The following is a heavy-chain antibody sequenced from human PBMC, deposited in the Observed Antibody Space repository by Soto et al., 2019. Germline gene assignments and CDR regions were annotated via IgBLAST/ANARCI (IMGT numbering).Heavy chain of an antibody. J-gene: IGHJ4*02. CDR2: IYFSGST. V-gene: IGHV4-61*01. Sequence: SETLSLTCTVSGGSVSSGSYYWSWIRQPPGKGLEWIGYIYFSGSTSYNPSLKSRVTISVDTSKNQLSLRLSSVTAADTAMYYCARRYGANPFDSWGQGTLVTVSS. CDR3: ARRYGANPFDS. CDR1: GGSVSSGSYY. D-gene: IGHD4-17*01.